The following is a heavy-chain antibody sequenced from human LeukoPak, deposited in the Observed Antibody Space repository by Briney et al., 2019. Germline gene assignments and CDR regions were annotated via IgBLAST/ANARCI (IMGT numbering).Heavy chain of an antibody. CDR1: GFIFSSSA. Sequence: GGSLRLSCAASGFIFSSSAMTWVRQAPGKGLEWVSAISGTGGSTVYADSVKGRLTISRDNSKNTLYLQMSSLRDEDTATYYCTKGGSYAPLDYWGQGTLVTVSS. CDR2: ISGTGGST. CDR3: TKGGSYAPLDY. J-gene: IGHJ4*02. V-gene: IGHV3-23*01. D-gene: IGHD1-26*01.